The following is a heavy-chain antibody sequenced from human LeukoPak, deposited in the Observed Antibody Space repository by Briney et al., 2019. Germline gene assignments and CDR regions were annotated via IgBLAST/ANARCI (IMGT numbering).Heavy chain of an antibody. V-gene: IGHV3-23*01. CDR1: RFTFSTYV. Sequence: PGGSLRLSCAASRFTFSTYVMTWVRQAPGKGLEWVSGIAGGGEYTYYADSVKGRFTISRDNAKNSLYLQMNSLRAEDTAVYYCARDLRSSGYYAFDYWGQGTLVTVSS. CDR2: IAGGGEYT. CDR3: ARDLRSSGYYAFDY. D-gene: IGHD3-22*01. J-gene: IGHJ4*02.